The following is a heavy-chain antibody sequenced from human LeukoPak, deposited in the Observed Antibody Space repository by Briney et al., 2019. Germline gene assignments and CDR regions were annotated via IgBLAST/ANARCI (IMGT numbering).Heavy chain of an antibody. J-gene: IGHJ3*01. V-gene: IGHV3-7*04. CDR3: VRDRMRSTRAFDL. CDR2: IKRDGSEK. CDR1: GITFDIYW. Sequence: GGSLRLSCAASGITFDIYWMSWDRQAPGKGLQWVANIKRDGSEKYYVDSVKGRFTISRDNARNSLYLQMKGLRAEDTAVYYCVRDRMRSTRAFDLWGQGTMVSVSS.